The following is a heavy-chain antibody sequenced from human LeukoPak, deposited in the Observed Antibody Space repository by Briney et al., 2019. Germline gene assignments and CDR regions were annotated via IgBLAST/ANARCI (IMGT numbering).Heavy chain of an antibody. D-gene: IGHD1-26*01. Sequence: PGGSLRLSCAASGSTFSDYYMSWIRQAPGKGLEWVSYISSSGSTIYYADSVKGRFTISRDNAKNSPYLQMNSLRAEDTAVYYCARLVVGATGWFDPWGQGTLVTVSS. CDR1: GSTFSDYY. J-gene: IGHJ5*02. CDR2: ISSSGSTI. CDR3: ARLVVGATGWFDP. V-gene: IGHV3-11*01.